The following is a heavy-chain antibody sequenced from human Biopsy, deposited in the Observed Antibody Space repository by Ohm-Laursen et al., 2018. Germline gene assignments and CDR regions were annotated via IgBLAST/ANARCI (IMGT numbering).Heavy chain of an antibody. V-gene: IGHV4-34*01. Sequence: SQTLSLTCAVYGESFNGYYWSWIRQTPGKGLEWIGEINHSGRTNYNPSLKSRVTISVDTSKNQFSLKVRSVTAADTAVYYCVRGVDYSDPYHYYALDVWGQGTTVTVSS. D-gene: IGHD3-22*01. CDR1: GESFNGYY. J-gene: IGHJ6*02. CDR3: VRGVDYSDPYHYYALDV. CDR2: INHSGRT.